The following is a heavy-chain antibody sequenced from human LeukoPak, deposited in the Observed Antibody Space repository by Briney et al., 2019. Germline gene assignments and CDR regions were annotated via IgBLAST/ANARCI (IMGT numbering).Heavy chain of an antibody. CDR1: GYSISSGYY. J-gene: IGHJ4*02. Sequence: PETLSLTCAVSGYSISSGYYWGWIRQPPGQGLEWIGSIYHSGSTYYNPSLKSRVTITVDTSKNQFSLKLSSVTASDPAWSYCAKHHPEWEITAYYFDYWGQGTLVTVSS. D-gene: IGHD1-26*01. CDR3: AKHHPEWEITAYYFDY. V-gene: IGHV4-38-2*01. CDR2: IYHSGST.